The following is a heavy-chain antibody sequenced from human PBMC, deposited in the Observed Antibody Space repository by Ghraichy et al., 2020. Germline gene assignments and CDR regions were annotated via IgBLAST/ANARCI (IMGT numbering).Heavy chain of an antibody. J-gene: IGHJ1*01. V-gene: IGHV4-59*11. CDR3: ARDRGFCDFRWVFNV. CDR1: GASINSHY. Sequence: SETLSLTCTVSGASINSHYWSWIRQSPGKGLEWIGYMYYGGSTHYNPSLKNRVIISGDLSKNQFSLKLNSVTAADTAVYFCARDRGFCDFRWVFNVWGQGALVPVSS. CDR2: MYYGGST. D-gene: IGHD2/OR15-2a*01.